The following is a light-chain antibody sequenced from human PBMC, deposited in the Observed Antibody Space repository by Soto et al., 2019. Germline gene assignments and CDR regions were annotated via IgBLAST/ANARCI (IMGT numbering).Light chain of an antibody. J-gene: IGKJ4*01. CDR1: QSVLYSSNNKNY. V-gene: IGKV4-1*01. CDR2: WAS. Sequence: DIVMTQSPDSLAVSLGERATINCKSSQSVLYSSNNKNYLAWYQQKAGQPPNLLIYWASTREFGVPDRFSGSGSGTDFTLTISSLQAEDVALYYCQQYYTTPLTFGGGTKVEIK. CDR3: QQYYTTPLT.